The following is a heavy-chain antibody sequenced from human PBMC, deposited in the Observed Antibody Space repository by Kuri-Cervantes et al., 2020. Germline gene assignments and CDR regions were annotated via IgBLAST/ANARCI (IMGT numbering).Heavy chain of an antibody. CDR2: IGTAGDT. D-gene: IGHD3-10*01. Sequence: GGSLRLSCAASGFTFSSYDMHWVRQATGKGLEWVSAIGTAGDTYYPGSVKGRFTISRENAKISLYLQMNSLRAGDTAVYYCARDRAHHYYGSGSPYHSRTPYYYYGMDVWGQGTTVTVSS. CDR3: ARDRAHHYYGSGSPYHSRTPYYYYGMDV. V-gene: IGHV3-13*01. CDR1: GFTFSSYD. J-gene: IGHJ6*02.